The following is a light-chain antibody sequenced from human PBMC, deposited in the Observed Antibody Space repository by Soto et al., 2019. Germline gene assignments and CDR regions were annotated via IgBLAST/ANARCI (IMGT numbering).Light chain of an antibody. CDR1: QSISSW. Sequence: DIQMTQSPSTLSASIGDRVTITCRASQSISSWLAWYQQKPGKAPKVLIYKASSLESGVPSRFSGSVSGTEFTLTITSLQPDDFATYFCQQYNTYPITFGGGTKVEIK. CDR3: QQYNTYPIT. V-gene: IGKV1-5*03. CDR2: KAS. J-gene: IGKJ4*01.